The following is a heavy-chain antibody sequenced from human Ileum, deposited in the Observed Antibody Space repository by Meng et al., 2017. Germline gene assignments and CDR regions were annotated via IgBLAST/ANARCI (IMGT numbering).Heavy chain of an antibody. J-gene: IGHJ4*02. CDR2: ISNSGSNI. D-gene: IGHD1-26*01. CDR1: GITFSDYY. V-gene: IGHV3-11*01. Sequence: VQLVESGGGLVKPGGSVGLSCAASGITFSDYYMSWIRQAPGKGLEWVSYISNSGSNIYYVDSVKGRFTISRDNAKNSLYLQMNSLRAEDTAVYYCATLSYSSLGYWGQGTLVTVSS. CDR3: ATLSYSSLGY.